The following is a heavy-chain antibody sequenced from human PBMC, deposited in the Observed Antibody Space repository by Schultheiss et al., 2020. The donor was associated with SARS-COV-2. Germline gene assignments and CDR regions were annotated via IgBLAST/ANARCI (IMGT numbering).Heavy chain of an antibody. Sequence: GESLKISCAASGFTFSSYAMHWVRQAPGKGLEWVGRIKSKTDGGTTDYAAPVKGRFTISRDDSKNTLYLQMNSLKTEDTAVYYCTTDRVDIVARWGQGTLVTVSS. J-gene: IGHJ4*02. CDR3: TTDRVDIVAR. D-gene: IGHD5-12*01. V-gene: IGHV3-15*01. CDR1: GFTFSSYA. CDR2: IKSKTDGGTT.